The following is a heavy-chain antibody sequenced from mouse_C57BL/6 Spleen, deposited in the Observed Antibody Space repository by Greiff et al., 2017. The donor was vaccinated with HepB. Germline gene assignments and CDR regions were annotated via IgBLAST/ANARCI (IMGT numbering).Heavy chain of an antibody. CDR3: ARTPIYDGYYIDY. Sequence: VQLQQSGAELVKPGASVKLSCKASGYTFTSYWMQWVKQRPGQGLEWIGEIDPSDSYTNYNQKFKGKATLTVDTSSSTAYMQLSSLTSEDSAVYYCARTPIYDGYYIDYWGQGTTLTVSS. D-gene: IGHD2-3*01. V-gene: IGHV1-50*01. CDR2: IDPSDSYT. CDR1: GYTFTSYW. J-gene: IGHJ2*01.